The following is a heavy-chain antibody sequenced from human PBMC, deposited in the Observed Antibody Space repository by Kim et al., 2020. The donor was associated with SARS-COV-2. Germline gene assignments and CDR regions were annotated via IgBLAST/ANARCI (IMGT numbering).Heavy chain of an antibody. Sequence: SETLSLTCTVSGGSISSSSYYWGWIRQPPGQGLEWIGSIYYSGSTYYNPSLKSRVTISVDTSKNQFSLKLSSVTAADTAVYYCARLGPQMSYDFWTYWGQGTLVTVSS. J-gene: IGHJ4*02. CDR1: GGSISSSSYY. V-gene: IGHV4-39*01. CDR2: IYYSGST. CDR3: ARLGPQMSYDFWTY. D-gene: IGHD3-3*01.